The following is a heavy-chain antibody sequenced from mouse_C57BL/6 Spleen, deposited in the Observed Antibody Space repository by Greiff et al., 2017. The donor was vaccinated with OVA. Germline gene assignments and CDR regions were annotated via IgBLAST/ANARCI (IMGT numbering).Heavy chain of an antibody. CDR3: VSGPGTDYAMDY. Sequence: DVMLVESGGGLVQPKGSLKLSCAASGFTFNTYAMHWVRQAPGKGLEWVARIRSKSSNYATYYSDSVKDRFTISRDYSQSMLYLQMNNLKTEDTAMYYCVSGPGTDYAMDYWGQGTSVTVSS. CDR1: GFTFNTYA. J-gene: IGHJ4*01. CDR2: IRSKSSNYAT. V-gene: IGHV10-3*01. D-gene: IGHD4-1*01.